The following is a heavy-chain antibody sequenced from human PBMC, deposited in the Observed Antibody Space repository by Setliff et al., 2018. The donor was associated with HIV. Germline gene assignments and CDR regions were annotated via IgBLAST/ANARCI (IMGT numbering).Heavy chain of an antibody. J-gene: IGHJ4*02. CDR2: IYPGDSDT. D-gene: IGHD2-21*02. CDR3: IRRRRAPGTADLESY. CDR1: GYSFANYW. Sequence: PGESLKISCKTSGYSFANYWIGWVRQMPGKGLEWMGVIYPGDSDTRYSPSFQGEVTISADRSITTAYLRWTSLKVSDTAMYYCIRRRRAPGTADLESYWGQGTLVTVSS. V-gene: IGHV5-51*01.